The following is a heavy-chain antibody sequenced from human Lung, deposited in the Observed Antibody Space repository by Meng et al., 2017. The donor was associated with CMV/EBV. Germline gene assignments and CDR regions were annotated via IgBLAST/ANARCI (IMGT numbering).Heavy chain of an antibody. D-gene: IGHD1-14*01. Sequence: SXKISCVLSGFSFDKYAVHWVRQAPGKSLEWVAGVSLDSERTGYADSVKGRFTVSRDNAKKAVYLQMNSLRTEDTALYYCGKDDLPGGCYFWGQGAGVTVSS. J-gene: IGHJ4*02. V-gene: IGHV3-9*01. CDR2: VSLDSERT. CDR3: GKDDLPGGCYF. CDR1: GFSFDKYA.